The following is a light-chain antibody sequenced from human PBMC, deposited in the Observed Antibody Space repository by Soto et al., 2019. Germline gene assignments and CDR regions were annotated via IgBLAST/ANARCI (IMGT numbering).Light chain of an antibody. CDR3: CSYAGSSTSVV. Sequence: QSALTQPASVSGSPGQSITISCTGTSSDVGGYNYVSWYQHHPGKAPKLMIYEVSDRPSGVSNRFSGSKSGNTASLTISGLQAEDEADYYCCSYAGSSTSVVFGGGTKLTVL. CDR1: SSDVGGYNY. CDR2: EVS. J-gene: IGLJ2*01. V-gene: IGLV2-14*01.